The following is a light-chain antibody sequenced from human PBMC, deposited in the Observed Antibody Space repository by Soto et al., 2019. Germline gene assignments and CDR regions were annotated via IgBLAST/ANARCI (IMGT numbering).Light chain of an antibody. Sequence: DIQMTQSPSDMSASVGDRVTITCRASQDVSNFLAWFQQRPGKVPKRLIYDASSLESGVPSGFSGSGSGTDFTLTISSLQPEDFASYYCQQSYSPPWTFGQGTKVDIK. J-gene: IGKJ1*01. V-gene: IGKV1-17*03. CDR3: QQSYSPPWT. CDR2: DAS. CDR1: QDVSNF.